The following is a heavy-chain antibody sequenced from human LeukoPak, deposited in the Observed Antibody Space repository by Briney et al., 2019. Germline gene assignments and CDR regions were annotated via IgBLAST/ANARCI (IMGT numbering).Heavy chain of an antibody. D-gene: IGHD2-21*01. CDR2: IWYDGSDK. CDR3: ARLWGSVSGYFDY. V-gene: IGHV3-33*01. Sequence: PGRSLRLSCAVSVYTFSSHGMHWVRQAPGKGLEWVAAIWYDGSDKYYADSVKGRFTISRDNSKNMLYLQMDSLRAEDTALYYCARLWGSVSGYFDYWGQGTLVTVSS. J-gene: IGHJ4*02. CDR1: VYTFSSHG.